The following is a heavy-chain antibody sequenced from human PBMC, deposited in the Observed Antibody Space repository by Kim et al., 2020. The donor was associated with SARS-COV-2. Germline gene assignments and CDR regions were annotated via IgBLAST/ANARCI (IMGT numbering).Heavy chain of an antibody. V-gene: IGHV3-74*01. D-gene: IGHD3-16*01. Sequence: DARSAGAADSVKGRFIISMDNAKNTLYLQINSLTDEDTAVYYCARDLAKGGWGQGILVTVSS. CDR3: ARDLAKGG. CDR2: DARSA. J-gene: IGHJ4*02.